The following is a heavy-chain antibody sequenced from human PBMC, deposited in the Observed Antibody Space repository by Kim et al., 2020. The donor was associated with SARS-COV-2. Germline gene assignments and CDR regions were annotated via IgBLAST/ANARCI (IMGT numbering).Heavy chain of an antibody. CDR3: TKGGTLVKDSYYGMNV. Sequence: GGSLRLSCAASGFISSSYAMTWVRQAPGKGLEWVSAFAGSGGRTYYADSVKGRFTISRDTSENTLYLQLNSLRAEDTAIYYCTKGGTLVKDSYYGMNVWGDGTTGTVSS. J-gene: IGHJ6*02. V-gene: IGHV3-23*01. D-gene: IGHD1-1*01. CDR2: FAGSGGRT. CDR1: GFISSSYA.